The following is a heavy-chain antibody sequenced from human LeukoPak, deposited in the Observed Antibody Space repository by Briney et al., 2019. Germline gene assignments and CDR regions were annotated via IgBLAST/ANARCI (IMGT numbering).Heavy chain of an antibody. J-gene: IGHJ4*02. CDR1: GFSFASYD. Sequence: GESLKISCVASGFSFASYDIHWVRQAPGKGLEWVTFIESDGSKEYYADSVKGRFTISRDNSMNTVNVQMNSLRPEDTAVYYCAKEGSGWYYLDYWGQGTVVTVSA. V-gene: IGHV3-30*02. CDR3: AKEGSGWYYLDY. D-gene: IGHD6-19*01. CDR2: IESDGSKE.